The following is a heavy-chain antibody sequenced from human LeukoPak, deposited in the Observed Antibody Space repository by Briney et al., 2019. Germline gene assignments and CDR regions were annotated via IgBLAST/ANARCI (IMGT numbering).Heavy chain of an antibody. Sequence: SVKVSCKASGGTFSSYTISWVRQAPGQGLEWMGRIIPIHGIANYAQKFQGRVTITADKSTSTAYMELSSLRSEDTAVYYCARAGLYSGSYFDYWGQGTLVTVSS. CDR2: IIPIHGIA. J-gene: IGHJ4*02. V-gene: IGHV1-69*02. CDR1: GGTFSSYT. D-gene: IGHD1-26*01. CDR3: ARAGLYSGSYFDY.